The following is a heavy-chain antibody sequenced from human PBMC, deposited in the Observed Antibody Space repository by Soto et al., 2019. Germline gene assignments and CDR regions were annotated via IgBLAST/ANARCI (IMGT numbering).Heavy chain of an antibody. V-gene: IGHV1-18*01. CDR2: ISTYNGNT. CDR3: ATTTSGYGGGPSSY. CDR1: GYRFNNYG. Sequence: QVQLVQSGPEVKKPGASVKVSCKASGYRFNNYGVNWVRQAPGQGLEWMGWISTYNGNTDYGQRFQGRVTMTTDISTSTAYMEVRSLTSDDTAIYYCATTTSGYGGGPSSYWGQGTLVSVSS. J-gene: IGHJ4*02. D-gene: IGHD5-12*01.